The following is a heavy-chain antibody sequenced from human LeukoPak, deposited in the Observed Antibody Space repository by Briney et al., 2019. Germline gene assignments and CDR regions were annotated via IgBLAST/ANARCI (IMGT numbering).Heavy chain of an antibody. CDR1: GFTFSSYA. CDR2: IYSGGST. V-gene: IGHV3-53*01. CDR3: ARTEQWLVLGSHYYGMDV. Sequence: GRSLRLSCAASGFTFSSYAMSWVRQDPGKGLEWVAVIYSGGSTYYADSVKGRFTISRDNSKNTLYLQMNSLRAEDTAVYYCARTEQWLVLGSHYYGMDVWGQGSTVTVSS. J-gene: IGHJ6*02. D-gene: IGHD6-19*01.